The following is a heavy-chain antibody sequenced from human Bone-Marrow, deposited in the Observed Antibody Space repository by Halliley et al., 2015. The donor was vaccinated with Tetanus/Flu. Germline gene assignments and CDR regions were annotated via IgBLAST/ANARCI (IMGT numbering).Heavy chain of an antibody. CDR3: AIYDFLSGYYF. Sequence: TLSLTCAVYGGSFSGYYWSWIRQPPGKGLEWIGEVNHSGSTNCIPSLKSRVTISVDTSKNQFSLKLSSLTAADTAVYYCAIYDFLSGYYFWGQGTLVAVSS. D-gene: IGHD3-3*01. V-gene: IGHV4-34*01. CDR1: GGSFSGYY. J-gene: IGHJ4*02. CDR2: VNHSGST.